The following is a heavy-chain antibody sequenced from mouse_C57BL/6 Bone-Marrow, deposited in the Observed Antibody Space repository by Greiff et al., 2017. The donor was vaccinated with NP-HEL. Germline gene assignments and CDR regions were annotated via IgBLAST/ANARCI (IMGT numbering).Heavy chain of an antibody. CDR2: ISSGGDYI. CDR3: TRGPAWFAY. J-gene: IGHJ3*01. V-gene: IGHV5-9-1*02. CDR1: GFTFSSYA. Sequence: EVMLVESGEGLVKPGGSLKLSCAASGFTFSSYAMSWVRQTPEKRLEWVAYISSGGDYIYYADTVKGRFTISRDNARNTLYLQMGSLKSEDTAMYYCTRGPAWFAYWGQGTLVTVSA.